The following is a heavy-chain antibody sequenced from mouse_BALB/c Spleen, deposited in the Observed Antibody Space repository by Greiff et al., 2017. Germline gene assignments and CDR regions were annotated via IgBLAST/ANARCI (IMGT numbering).Heavy chain of an antibody. CDR3: ARGEARATHYYDY. D-gene: IGHD3-1*01. CDR2: IFPGSGNT. V-gene: IGHV1-66*01. J-gene: IGHJ2*01. CDR1: GYSFTSYY. Sequence: QVQLQQSGPELVKPGASVKISCKASGYSFTSYYIHWVKQRPGQGLEWIGWIFPGSGNTKYNEKFKGKATLTADTSSSTAYMQLSSLTSEDSAVYFCARGEARATHYYDYWGQGTTLTVSS.